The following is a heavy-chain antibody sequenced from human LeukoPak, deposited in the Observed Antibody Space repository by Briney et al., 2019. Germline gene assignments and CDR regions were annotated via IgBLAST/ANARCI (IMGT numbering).Heavy chain of an antibody. V-gene: IGHV4-34*01. Sequence: SETLSLTCAVYGGSFSGYYWSWIRQPPGKGLEWIGEINHSGSTNYNPSLKSRVTISVDTSKNQFSLKLSSVTAADTAVYHCAREKADLGAWELLDYWGQGTLVTVSS. CDR2: INHSGST. J-gene: IGHJ4*02. D-gene: IGHD1-26*01. CDR3: AREKADLGAWELLDY. CDR1: GGSFSGYY.